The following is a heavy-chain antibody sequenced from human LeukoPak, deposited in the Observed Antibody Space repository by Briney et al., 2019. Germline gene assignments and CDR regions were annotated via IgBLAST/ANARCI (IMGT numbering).Heavy chain of an antibody. CDR3: AKDPRGGYSGSWYFDY. Sequence: PRGSLRLSCSASGFTFSSYVLSWVRQAPGKGLEWVSAISGTGDSIYYADSVKGRSTISRDNSKNTLYLQMNSLTAEDTAVYYCAKDPRGGYSGSWYFDYWGQGTMVTVSS. V-gene: IGHV3-23*01. CDR1: GFTFSSYV. J-gene: IGHJ4*02. D-gene: IGHD5-12*01. CDR2: ISGTGDSI.